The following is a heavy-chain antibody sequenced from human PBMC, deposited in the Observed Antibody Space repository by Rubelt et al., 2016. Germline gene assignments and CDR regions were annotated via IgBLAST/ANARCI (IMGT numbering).Heavy chain of an antibody. CDR1: GFTFTSSA. CDR2: IVVGSGNT. V-gene: IGHV1-58*01. D-gene: IGHD3-22*01. J-gene: IGHJ4*02. Sequence: QMQLVQSGPEVKKPGTSVKVSCKASGFTFTSSAVQWVRQARGQRLEWIGWIVVGSGNTNYAQKFQERVTITRDRSTSTAYMELSSLRSEDTAGYYCAAVAAYYYDSSGYYPPFDYWGQGTLVTVSS. CDR3: AAVAAYYYDSSGYYPPFDY.